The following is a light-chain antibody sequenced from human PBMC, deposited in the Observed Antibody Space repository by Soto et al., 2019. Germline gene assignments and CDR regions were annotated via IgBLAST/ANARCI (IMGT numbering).Light chain of an antibody. Sequence: DIQMTQSPSSLPASVGDRVTITCQASQDISKYLNWYQQTPGKAPKLLIYEASNLETGVPSRFSGSGSGTGFRFTISSLPPEDIGTYYCQQYDSRLTFGGGTKVDIK. J-gene: IGKJ4*01. CDR3: QQYDSRLT. CDR1: QDISKY. V-gene: IGKV1-33*01. CDR2: EAS.